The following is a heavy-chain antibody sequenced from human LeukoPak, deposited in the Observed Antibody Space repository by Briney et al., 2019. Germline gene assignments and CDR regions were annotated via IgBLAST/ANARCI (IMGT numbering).Heavy chain of an antibody. CDR3: AREATAHPYNWFDP. V-gene: IGHV4-31*03. CDR1: GGSISSGGYY. Sequence: SQTLSLTCTVSGGSISSGGYYWSWIRQHPGMGLEWIGYIYYSGSTYYNPSLKSRVTISVDTSKNQFSLKLSSVTAADTAVYYCAREATAHPYNWFDPWGQGTLVTVSS. D-gene: IGHD5-18*01. CDR2: IYYSGST. J-gene: IGHJ5*02.